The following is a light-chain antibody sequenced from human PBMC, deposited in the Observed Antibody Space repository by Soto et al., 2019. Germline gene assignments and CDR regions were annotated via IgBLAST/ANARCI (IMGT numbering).Light chain of an antibody. V-gene: IGKV1-39*01. Sequence: DIQMTQSPSSLSASVGDRVTITCRASQSINSYLHWYQQKPGNAPKLLIYAASSLQSGVPSRFSGSGSGTDFTLTISSLQPEDFATYYCQQSYSTPRTFGQGTKVDIK. CDR1: QSINSY. J-gene: IGKJ1*01. CDR2: AAS. CDR3: QQSYSTPRT.